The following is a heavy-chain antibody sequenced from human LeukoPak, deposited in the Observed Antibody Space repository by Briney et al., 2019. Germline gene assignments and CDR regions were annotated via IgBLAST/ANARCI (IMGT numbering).Heavy chain of an antibody. CDR1: GFTFSNAW. V-gene: IGHV3-15*01. D-gene: IGHD5-12*01. CDR3: TTDLVATADYYYYYGMDV. Sequence: GGSLRLSCAASGFTFSNAWMSWVRQAPGKGPEWVGRIKSKTDGGTTDYAAPVKGRFTISRDDSKNTLYLQMNSLKTEDTAVYYCTTDLVATADYYYYYGMDVWGQGTTVTVSS. J-gene: IGHJ6*02. CDR2: IKSKTDGGTT.